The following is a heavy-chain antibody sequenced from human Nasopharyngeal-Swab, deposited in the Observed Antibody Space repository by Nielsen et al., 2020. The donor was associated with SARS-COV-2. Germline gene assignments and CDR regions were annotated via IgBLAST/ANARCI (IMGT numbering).Heavy chain of an antibody. J-gene: IGHJ5*02. D-gene: IGHD3-9*01. CDR3: ARALRYFDWSGSWWFDP. Sequence: WIRQPPGKGLEWIGSIYYSGSTYYNPSLKSRVTISVDTSKNQFSLKLSSVTAADTAVYYCARALRYFDWSGSWWFDPWGQGTLVTVSS. V-gene: IGHV4-39*07. CDR2: IYYSGST.